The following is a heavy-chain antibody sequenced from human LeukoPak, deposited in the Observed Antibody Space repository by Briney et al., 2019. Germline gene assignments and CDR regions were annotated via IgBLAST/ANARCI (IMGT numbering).Heavy chain of an antibody. D-gene: IGHD3-9*01. J-gene: IGHJ4*02. CDR2: IYPGDSDT. CDR3: ARRNYDILTGYYNFDY. V-gene: IGHV5-51*01. CDR1: GYSFTSYW. Sequence: GESLKISCKGSGYSFTSYWSGWVRQMPGKGLEWMGIIYPGDSDTRYSPSFQGQVTISADKSISTAYLQWSSLKASDTAMYYSARRNYDILTGYYNFDYWGQGTLVTVSS.